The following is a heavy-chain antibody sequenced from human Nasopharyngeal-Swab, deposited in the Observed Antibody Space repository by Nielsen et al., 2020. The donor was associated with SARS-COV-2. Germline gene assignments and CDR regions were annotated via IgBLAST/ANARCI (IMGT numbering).Heavy chain of an antibody. D-gene: IGHD5-12*01. CDR1: GFTFSSYA. CDR3: ARDVGVATSTLDYFDY. J-gene: IGHJ4*02. CDR2: IWFDGSNK. V-gene: IGHV3-33*01. Sequence: GGSLRLSCAAFGFTFSSYAIHWVRQAPGKGLERVAVIWFDGSNKYYADSVKGRFTISRDNSKNTVYLQMNSLRGEDTAMYFCARDVGVATSTLDYFDYWGQGTLVTVSS.